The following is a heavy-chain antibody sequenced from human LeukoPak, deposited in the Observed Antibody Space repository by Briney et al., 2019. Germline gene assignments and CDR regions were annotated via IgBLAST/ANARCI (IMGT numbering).Heavy chain of an antibody. V-gene: IGHV5-51*01. D-gene: IGHD3-10*01. CDR3: GRCVAPPSGIDY. CDR2: INPRDSDT. J-gene: IGHJ4*02. CDR1: GYSFTNYW. Sequence: GESLKISCKGSGYSFTNYWIGWVRQMPGKGLEWMGIINPRDSDTRYSPSFQGQVTISVDKSISTAYLQWSSLKASDTAMYYCGRCVAPPSGIDYWGQGTLVTVSS.